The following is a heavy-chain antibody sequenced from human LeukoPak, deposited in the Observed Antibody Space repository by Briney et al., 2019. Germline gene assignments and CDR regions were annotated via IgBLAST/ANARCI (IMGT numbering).Heavy chain of an antibody. Sequence: PSETLSLTCTVSGGSISSYYWSWIRQPPGKGLEWIGYIYYSGSTNYNPSLKSRVTISVDTSKNQFSLKLSSVTAADTAVYYCARHRGGGDDAFDIWGQGTMVTVSS. D-gene: IGHD4-23*01. CDR3: ARHRGGGDDAFDI. J-gene: IGHJ3*02. CDR2: IYYSGST. V-gene: IGHV4-59*08. CDR1: GGSISSYY.